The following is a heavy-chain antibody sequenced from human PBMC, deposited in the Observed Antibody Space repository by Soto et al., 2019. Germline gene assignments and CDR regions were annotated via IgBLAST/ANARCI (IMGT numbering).Heavy chain of an antibody. CDR2: IYHTGST. D-gene: IGHD6-13*01. V-gene: IGHV4-4*02. Sequence: PSETLSLTCAVSGGSVTNNNYWGWVRQPPGKGLEWIGEIYHTGSTNYNPSLKSRVTMSVDKSKNQFSLKLTSVTAADMAMYYCARPKTIGAAAGKGWFDPWVQGTLVTVSS. J-gene: IGHJ5*02. CDR3: ARPKTIGAAAGKGWFDP. CDR1: GGSVTNNNY.